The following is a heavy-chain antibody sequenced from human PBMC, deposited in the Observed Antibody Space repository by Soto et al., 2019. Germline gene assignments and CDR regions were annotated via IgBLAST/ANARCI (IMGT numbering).Heavy chain of an antibody. CDR2: ISSSGSSI. J-gene: IGHJ4*02. V-gene: IGHV3-48*03. CDR3: ARSYMTTVTPYFDY. D-gene: IGHD4-17*01. CDR1: GFTFSSYW. Sequence: GGSLSLSCAASGFTFSSYWMHWVRQAPGKGLEWVSYISSSGSSIYYADSVKGRFTISRDNAKNSLYLQMNSLRAEDTAVYYCARSYMTTVTPYFDYWGQGTLVTVSS.